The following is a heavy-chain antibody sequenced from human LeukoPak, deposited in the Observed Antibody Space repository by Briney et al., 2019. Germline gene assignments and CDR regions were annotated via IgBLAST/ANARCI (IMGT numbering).Heavy chain of an antibody. Sequence: SQTLSLTCTVSGGSISSSSYYWGWIRQPPGKGLEWIGSIYYSGSTYYTPSLKSRVTMSVDTSKNQFSLKLSSVTAADTAMYYCARDRGWTTVVTHRFFDLWGRGTLVTVSS. CDR1: GGSISSSSYY. D-gene: IGHD4-23*01. V-gene: IGHV4-39*07. CDR2: IYYSGST. CDR3: ARDRGWTTVVTHRFFDL. J-gene: IGHJ2*01.